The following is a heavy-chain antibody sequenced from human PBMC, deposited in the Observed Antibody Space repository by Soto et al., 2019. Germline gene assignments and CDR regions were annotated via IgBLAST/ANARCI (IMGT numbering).Heavy chain of an antibody. CDR3: AKDFVVVTAIGAFDI. CDR1: GFTFSTYG. CDR2: ISYDGSNK. J-gene: IGHJ3*02. V-gene: IGHV3-30*18. Sequence: QVQLVESGGGVVQPGRSLRLSCAASGFTFSTYGTHWVRQAPGKGLEWVAVISYDGSNKYYADSVKGRFTISRDNSKNTLYLQMNSLRAEDTAVYYCAKDFVVVTAIGAFDIWGQGTLVTVSS. D-gene: IGHD2-21*02.